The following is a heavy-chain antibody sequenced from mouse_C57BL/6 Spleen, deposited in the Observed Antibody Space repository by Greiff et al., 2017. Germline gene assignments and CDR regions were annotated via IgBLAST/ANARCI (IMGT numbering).Heavy chain of an antibody. CDR3: TREGIYYGNTGYYFDY. CDR1: GFTFSSYA. J-gene: IGHJ2*01. V-gene: IGHV5-9-1*02. D-gene: IGHD2-1*01. CDR2: ISSGGDYI. Sequence: EVMLVESGEGLVKPGGSLKLSCAASGFTFSSYAMSWVRQTPEKRLEWVAYISSGGDYIYYADTVKGRFTISRDNARNTLYLQMSSLKSEDTAMYYCTREGIYYGNTGYYFDYWRQGTTLTVSS.